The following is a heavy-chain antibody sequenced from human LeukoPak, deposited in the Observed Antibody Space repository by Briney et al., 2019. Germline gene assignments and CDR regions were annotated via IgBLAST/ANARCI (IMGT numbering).Heavy chain of an antibody. CDR1: GFTFSSYA. CDR2: ISYDGSNK. D-gene: IGHD1-26*01. V-gene: IGHV3-30*04. J-gene: IGHJ4*02. CDR3: ALTGGWEPGDY. Sequence: PGGSLRLSCAASGFTFSSYAMHWVRQAPGKGLEWVAVISYDGSNKYYADSVKGRFTISRDNSKNTLYLQMNSLRAEDTAVYYCALTGGWEPGDYWGQGTLVTASS.